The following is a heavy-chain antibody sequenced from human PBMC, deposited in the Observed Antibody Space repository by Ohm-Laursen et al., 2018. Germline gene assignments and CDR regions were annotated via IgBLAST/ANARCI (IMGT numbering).Heavy chain of an antibody. J-gene: IGHJ4*02. CDR1: GGSISSYY. CDR2: IYTSGST. V-gene: IGHV4-4*07. D-gene: IGHD3-22*01. Sequence: TLSLTCTVSGGSISSYYWSWIRQPAGKGLEWIGRIYTSGSTNYNPSLKSRVTMSVDTSKNQFSLKLSSVTAADTAVYYCARDYDSSGYYPTYFDYWGQGTLSPSPQ. CDR3: ARDYDSSGYYPTYFDY.